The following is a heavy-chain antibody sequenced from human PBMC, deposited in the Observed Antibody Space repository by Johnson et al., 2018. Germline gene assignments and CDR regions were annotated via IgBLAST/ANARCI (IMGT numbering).Heavy chain of an antibody. J-gene: IGHJ1*01. CDR3: AGDLEMVGGEGNVHD. CDR2: INPSGGST. D-gene: IGHD3-10*01. V-gene: IGHV1-46*01. Sequence: VQLVESGAEVKKPGASVKVSCKASGYTFTSYYMHWVRQAPGQGLEWMGIINPSGGSTSYAQKFQGRVPMTRATCTSTVYMEPSSLRSEDTAVYYGAGDLEMVGGEGNVHDWGQGTLVTVSS. CDR1: GYTFTSYY.